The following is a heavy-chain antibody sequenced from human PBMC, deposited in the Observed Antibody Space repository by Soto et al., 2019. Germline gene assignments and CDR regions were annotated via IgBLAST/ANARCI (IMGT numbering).Heavy chain of an antibody. D-gene: IGHD3-3*01. Sequence: SVKVSCKASGGTFSSYAISWVRQAPGQGLEWMGGIIPIFGTANYAQTFQGRVTITADESTSTAYMELSSLRSEDTAVYYCARGRFLEWLLYVNYYYYCGMDVWGQGTTVTVSS. CDR2: IIPIFGTA. CDR1: GGTFSSYA. J-gene: IGHJ6*02. CDR3: ARGRFLEWLLYVNYYYYCGMDV. V-gene: IGHV1-69*13.